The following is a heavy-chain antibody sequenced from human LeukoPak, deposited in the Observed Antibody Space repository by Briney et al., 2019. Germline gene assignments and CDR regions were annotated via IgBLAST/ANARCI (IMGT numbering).Heavy chain of an antibody. CDR1: GYSFISYW. Sequence: GESLKISCKGSGYSFISYWIGWVRQMPGKGLEWMGVIYPGDSDTRYSPSFQGQVTISADKSISTAYLQWSRLKASDTAMYYCARLTQWFGEQEVLDIWGQGTMVTVSS. J-gene: IGHJ3*02. CDR2: IYPGDSDT. V-gene: IGHV5-51*01. CDR3: ARLTQWFGEQEVLDI. D-gene: IGHD3-10*01.